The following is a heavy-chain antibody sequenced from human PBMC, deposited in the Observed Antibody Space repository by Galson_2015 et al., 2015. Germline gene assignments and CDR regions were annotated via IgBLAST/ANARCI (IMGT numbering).Heavy chain of an antibody. V-gene: IGHV4-39*01. D-gene: IGHD6-19*01. CDR2: IYYSGST. J-gene: IGHJ5*02. CDR3: ARQRYSSGWNEA. CDR1: GGSVSSSSYY. Sequence: SETLSLTCTVSGGSVSSSSYYWGWIRQPPGKGLECIGSIYYSGSTYYNPSLKSRVTISVDTSKNQFSLKLSSVTAADTAVYYCARQRYSSGWNEAWGQGTLVTVSS.